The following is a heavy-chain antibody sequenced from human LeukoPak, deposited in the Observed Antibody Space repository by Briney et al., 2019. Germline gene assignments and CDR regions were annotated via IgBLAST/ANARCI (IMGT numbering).Heavy chain of an antibody. D-gene: IGHD2-2*01. Sequence: AGGSLRLSCAAWGFTGSSNYMSWVSQAPGKGLEWVSVIYSGGSTYYADAVTGRFTISRANSKNTLYLQMNRLRAEDTAVYYCAKEAVIPAASTSWFDHWGQGTLVTVSS. CDR1: GFTGSSNY. V-gene: IGHV3-53*05. J-gene: IGHJ5*02. CDR3: AKEAVIPAASTSWFDH. CDR2: IYSGGST.